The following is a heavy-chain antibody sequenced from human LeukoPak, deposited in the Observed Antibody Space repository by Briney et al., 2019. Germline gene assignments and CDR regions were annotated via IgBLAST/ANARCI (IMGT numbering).Heavy chain of an antibody. CDR3: ARDPSNTRGRYIYFDY. D-gene: IGHD6-19*01. J-gene: IGHJ4*02. V-gene: IGHV1-18*01. Sequence: ASVKVSCTGSDYTFTSYAISWVRQAPGQGLEWLGWISTYDGSTKFAQSLQGRLTMTRDTSTSTAYMELRSLRPDDTALYYCARDPSNTRGRYIYFDYWGQGTLVTVSS. CDR2: ISTYDGST. CDR1: DYTFTSYA.